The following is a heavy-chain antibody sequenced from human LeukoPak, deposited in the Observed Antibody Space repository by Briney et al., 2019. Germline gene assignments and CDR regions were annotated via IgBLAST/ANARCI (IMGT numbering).Heavy chain of an antibody. CDR3: ARSDYGRNDAFDI. CDR2: TSSDGRNI. V-gene: IGHV3-30*03. Sequence: GGSLRLSCAASGFPFSSYGMHWVRQAPGKGLEWVAVTSSDGRNIHYADSVKGRFTISRDNSKNTLYLQMNTLRVEDTAVYYCARSDYGRNDAFDIWGQGTMVTVSS. J-gene: IGHJ3*02. CDR1: GFPFSSYG. D-gene: IGHD4-17*01.